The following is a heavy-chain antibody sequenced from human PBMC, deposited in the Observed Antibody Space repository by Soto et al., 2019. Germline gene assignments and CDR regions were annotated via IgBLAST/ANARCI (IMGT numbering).Heavy chain of an antibody. J-gene: IGHJ4*02. CDR2: INPSGSTT. Sequence: ASVKVSCKASGYTFTSYYMRWVRQAPGQGLEWMGIINPSGSTTRYAQKFQGRVTMTRDTSTSTVYMELSSLRSEDTAVYYCARTVPDHDILTGYSDYWGREPWSPSPQ. CDR1: GYTFTSYY. D-gene: IGHD3-9*01. V-gene: IGHV1-46*03. CDR3: ARTVPDHDILTGYSDY.